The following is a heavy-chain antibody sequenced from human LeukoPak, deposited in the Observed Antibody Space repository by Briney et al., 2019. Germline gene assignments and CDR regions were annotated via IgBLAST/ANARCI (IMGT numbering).Heavy chain of an antibody. J-gene: IGHJ4*02. CDR1: GYTFTNYY. CDR2: INPSDGRT. V-gene: IGHV1-46*01. D-gene: IGHD5-18*01. CDR3: AREIGPRQLHLWGSAFDY. Sequence: ASVKVSCKASGYTFTNYYMHWVRQAPGQGLEWMGIINPSDGRTSYAQKFQGRVTMTRDTSTSTVYMELSSLRSEDTAVYYCAREIGPRQLHLWGSAFDYWGQGTLVTVSS.